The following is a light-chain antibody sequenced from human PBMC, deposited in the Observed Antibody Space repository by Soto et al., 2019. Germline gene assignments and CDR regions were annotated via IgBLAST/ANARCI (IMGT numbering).Light chain of an antibody. V-gene: IGKV3-15*01. CDR1: QSVSGD. Sequence: ETVMTQSPATLSVSPGERTTLSCRASQSVSGDLAWYQQKPGQAPRLLFYGASTRATGIPARFSGSGSGTEFTLTISSLQSEDFSIYYCQQYGNWPLSFGQGKRREIK. CDR2: GAS. CDR3: QQYGNWPLS. J-gene: IGKJ5*01.